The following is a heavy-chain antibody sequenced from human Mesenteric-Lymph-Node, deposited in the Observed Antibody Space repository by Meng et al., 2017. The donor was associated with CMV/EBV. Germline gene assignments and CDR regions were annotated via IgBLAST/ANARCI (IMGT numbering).Heavy chain of an antibody. J-gene: IGHJ4*02. Sequence: ASVKVSCKASGYTFTGYSIHWVRQAPGQGLEWMGWINPNSGGTNSAQKFQGSVTMTMDTSISTAYMELGRLRSDDTAVYYCARDSIVGAFCDYWGQGTLVTVSS. CDR3: ARDSIVGAFCDY. CDR2: INPNSGGT. D-gene: IGHD1-26*01. V-gene: IGHV1-2*02. CDR1: GYTFTGYS.